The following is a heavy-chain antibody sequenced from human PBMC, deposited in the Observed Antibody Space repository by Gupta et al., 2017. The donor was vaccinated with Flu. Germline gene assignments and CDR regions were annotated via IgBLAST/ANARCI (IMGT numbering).Heavy chain of an antibody. Sequence: APGKGLEWVANIKQDGSEKYYMDSVKGRFSISRDSAKNSVYLQMNVLGAEDTAVYYCARAGYCSSPGCFRLDYWGPGTLVTVSS. CDR2: IKQDGSEK. V-gene: IGHV3-7*01. D-gene: IGHD2-2*01. CDR3: ARAGYCSSPGCFRLDY. J-gene: IGHJ4*02.